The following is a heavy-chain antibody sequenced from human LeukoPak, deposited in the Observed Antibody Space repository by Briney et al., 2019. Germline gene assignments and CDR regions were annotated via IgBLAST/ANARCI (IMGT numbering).Heavy chain of an antibody. CDR1: GYTFTGYY. CDR3: ARAHYDFWSGYYLGY. J-gene: IGHJ4*02. D-gene: IGHD3-3*01. Sequence: ASVKVSCKASGYTFTGYYMHWVRRAPGQGLEWMGWINPNSGGTNYAQKFQGRVTMTRDTSISTAYMELSRLRSDDTAVYYCARAHYDFWSGYYLGYWGQGTLVTVSS. V-gene: IGHV1-2*02. CDR2: INPNSGGT.